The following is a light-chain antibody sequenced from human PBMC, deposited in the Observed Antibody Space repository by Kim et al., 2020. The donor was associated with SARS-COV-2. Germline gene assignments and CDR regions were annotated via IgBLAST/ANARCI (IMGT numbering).Light chain of an antibody. CDR3: QQYNDWPPYT. V-gene: IGKV3-15*01. CDR1: QSVSGN. CDR2: GAS. Sequence: EIVMTQSPATLAVSPGERATLSCRASQSVSGNLAWYQQKPGQPPRLLIYGASTRATGIPARFSGSGSGTEFTLTISNLQSEDFAVYYCQQYNDWPPYTFGQGTKLEI. J-gene: IGKJ2*01.